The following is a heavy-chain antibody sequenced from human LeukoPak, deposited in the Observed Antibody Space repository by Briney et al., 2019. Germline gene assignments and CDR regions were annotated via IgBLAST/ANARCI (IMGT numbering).Heavy chain of an antibody. V-gene: IGHV4-31*03. CDR3: ARVSRIVATIYFDY. D-gene: IGHD5-12*01. Sequence: SETLSLTCTVSGGSISSGGYYWSWIRQHPGEGLEWIGYIYYSGSTYYNPSLKSRVTISVDTSKNQFSLKLSSVTAADTAVYYCARVSRIVATIYFDYWGQGTLVTVSS. CDR1: GGSISSGGYY. J-gene: IGHJ4*02. CDR2: IYYSGST.